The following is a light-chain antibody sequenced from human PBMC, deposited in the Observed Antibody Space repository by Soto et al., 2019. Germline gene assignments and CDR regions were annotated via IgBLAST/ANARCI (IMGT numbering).Light chain of an antibody. CDR3: MQSLQAPRT. V-gene: IGKV2-28*01. CDR1: QSLLHSNGYNY. CDR2: LGS. J-gene: IGKJ5*01. Sequence: IVMTQSPLSLPVTPGEPASISCRSSQSLLHSNGYNYLDWYLQKPGQSPQLLIYLGSTRASGVPDRFSGSGSGTDFTLKINRVEAEDVGVDYCMQSLQAPRTFGQGTRLDIK.